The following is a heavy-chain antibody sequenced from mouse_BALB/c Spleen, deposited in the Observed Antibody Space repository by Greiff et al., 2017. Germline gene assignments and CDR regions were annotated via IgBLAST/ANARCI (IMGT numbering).Heavy chain of an antibody. CDR3: AREGGYGNYDY. J-gene: IGHJ2*01. CDR1: GFTFSSYG. V-gene: IGHV5-6-3*01. CDR2: INSNGGST. Sequence: EVHLVESGGGLVQPGGSLKLSCAASGFTFSSYGMSWVRQTPDKRLELVATINSNGGSTYYPDSVKGRFTISRDNAKNTLYLQMSSLKSEDTAMYYCAREGGYGNYDYWGQGTTLTVSS. D-gene: IGHD2-1*01.